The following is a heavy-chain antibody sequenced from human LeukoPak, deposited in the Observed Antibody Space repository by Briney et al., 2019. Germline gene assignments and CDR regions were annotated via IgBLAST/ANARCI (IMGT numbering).Heavy chain of an antibody. J-gene: IGHJ6*03. CDR2: ISAYNGNT. V-gene: IGHV1-18*01. CDR1: GYTFTSYG. Sequence: ASVKVSCKASGYTFTSYGISWVRQTPGQGLEWMGWISAYNGNTNYAQKLQGRVTMTTDTSTSTAYMELRSLRSDDTAVYYSARNEDKDYYYYMDVWGKGTTVTVSS. CDR3: ARNEDKDYYYYMDV. D-gene: IGHD2-15*01.